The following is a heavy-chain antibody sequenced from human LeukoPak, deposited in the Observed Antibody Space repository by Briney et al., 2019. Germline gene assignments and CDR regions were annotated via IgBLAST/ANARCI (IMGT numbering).Heavy chain of an antibody. J-gene: IGHJ3*02. Sequence: SETLPLTCTVSGDSISDYYWSWIRQPAGKGLELIGRIYTNGITNYNPSLKSRVTTSVDTSKNQLSLRLSSVTAADTAVYYCARGVMTAIFAFDIWGRGTMVTVSS. V-gene: IGHV4-4*07. CDR3: ARGVMTAIFAFDI. CDR2: IYTNGIT. D-gene: IGHD2-21*02. CDR1: GDSISDYY.